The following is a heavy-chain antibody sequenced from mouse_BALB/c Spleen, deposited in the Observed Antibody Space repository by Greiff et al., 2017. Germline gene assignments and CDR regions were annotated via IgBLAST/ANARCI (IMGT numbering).Heavy chain of an antibody. D-gene: IGHD4-1*01. J-gene: IGHJ2*01. CDR1: GFSLSTSGMG. Sequence: QVTLKESGPGILQPSQTLSLTCSFSGFSLSTSGMGVGWIRQPSGKGLEWLAHIWWDDDKRYNPALKSRLTISKDTSSNQVFLKIASVDTADTATDNCARTTDWDEGYFDYWGQGTTLTVSS. CDR3: ARTTDWDEGYFDY. CDR2: IWWDDDK. V-gene: IGHV8-8*01.